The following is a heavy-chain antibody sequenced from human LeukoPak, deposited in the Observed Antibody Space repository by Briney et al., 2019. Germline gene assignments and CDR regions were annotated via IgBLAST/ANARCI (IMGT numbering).Heavy chain of an antibody. J-gene: IGHJ4*02. CDR2: VYCTGIT. Sequence: SETLSLTCTLSGVSLTTNGFYWGWIRQPPGEGLEWIVTVYCTGITHSNPSLKSRITIRVGTSNNHFCLKLTPVTGAGKAVSFSTRHGMLTDYSLRDWGQGLLVTVSS. CDR1: GVSLTTNGFY. CDR3: TRHGMLTDYSLRD. V-gene: IGHV4-39*01. D-gene: IGHD3-9*01.